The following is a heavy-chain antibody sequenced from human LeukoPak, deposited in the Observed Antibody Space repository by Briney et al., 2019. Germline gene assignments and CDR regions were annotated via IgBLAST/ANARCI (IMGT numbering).Heavy chain of an antibody. CDR2: ITGSGGST. V-gene: IGHV3-23*01. J-gene: IGHJ4*02. CDR1: GFTFSSHA. CDR3: AREAGFAFDY. Sequence: GGSLRLSCAASGFTFSSHAMGWVRQAPGKGLEWVSSITGSGGSTYYGDSVKGRFTIARDNSKNTLYLQMNSLRAEDTAVYYCAREAGFAFDYWGQGTLVTVSS. D-gene: IGHD3-10*01.